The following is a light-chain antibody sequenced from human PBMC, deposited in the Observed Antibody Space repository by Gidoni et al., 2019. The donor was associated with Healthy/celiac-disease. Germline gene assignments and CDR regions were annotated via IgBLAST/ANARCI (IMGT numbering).Light chain of an antibody. J-gene: IGKJ1*01. CDR2: GAA. CDR3: QQYNNWRPWT. V-gene: IGKV3-15*01. CDR1: PSVSSN. Sequence: THSPATQSVSPGERATLSCRASPSVSSNLAWYQQKPGQAPRLLIYGAATRATGIPARFSGSGSGTEFTLTISSLQSEDFAVYYCQQYNNWRPWTFGQGTKVEIK.